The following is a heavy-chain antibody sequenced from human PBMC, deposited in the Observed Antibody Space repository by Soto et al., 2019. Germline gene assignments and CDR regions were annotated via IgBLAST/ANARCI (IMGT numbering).Heavy chain of an antibody. CDR1: GFSFDDYA. CDR3: ASLKISGFAN. Sequence: EVQLVESGGGLVRPGRSLRLSCAASGFSFDDYAMHWVRQAPGKGLEWVSGISWNSGDIGYADSVKGRFTISRDNAKTSLYLQMNSLRDEDTALYYCASLKISGFANWGQGTLVTVSS. D-gene: IGHD3-16*01. V-gene: IGHV3-9*01. J-gene: IGHJ4*02. CDR2: ISWNSGDI.